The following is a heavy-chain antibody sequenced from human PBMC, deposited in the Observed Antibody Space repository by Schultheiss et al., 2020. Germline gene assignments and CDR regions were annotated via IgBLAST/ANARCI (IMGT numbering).Heavy chain of an antibody. CDR1: GGSISSYY. D-gene: IGHD3-16*01. CDR3: ARDGNFGAYYYNMDV. J-gene: IGHJ6*03. V-gene: IGHV4-4*07. CDR2: IYTSGST. Sequence: ESLKISCTVSGGSISSYYWSWIRQPAGKGLEWIGRIYTSGSTNYNPSLKSRVTMSVDTSKNQFSLKLSSVTAADTAMYFCARDGNFGAYYYNMDVWGKGTTVTVSS.